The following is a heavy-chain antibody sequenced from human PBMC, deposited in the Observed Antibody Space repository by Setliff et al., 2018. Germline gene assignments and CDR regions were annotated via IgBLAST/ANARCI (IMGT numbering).Heavy chain of an antibody. J-gene: IGHJ6*03. CDR1: GGSISSGDYY. Sequence: SETLSLTCTVSGGSISSGDYYWSWIRQPPGKGLEWIGYIYYSGSTYYNPSLKSRLTISRDTSKNQVSLKLSSVTAADTAVYYCAREQWLDPPGYYYMDVWAKGTTVTVSS. V-gene: IGHV4-30-4*08. CDR3: AREQWLDPPGYYYMDV. CDR2: IYYSGST. D-gene: IGHD6-19*01.